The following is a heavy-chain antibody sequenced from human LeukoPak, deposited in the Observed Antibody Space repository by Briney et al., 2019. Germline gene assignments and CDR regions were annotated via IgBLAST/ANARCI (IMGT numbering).Heavy chain of an antibody. V-gene: IGHV3-66*01. D-gene: IGHD3-10*01. J-gene: IGHJ6*03. CDR1: GFSFSGYS. CDR3: ARERTMDYYYYYYMDV. CDR2: IYSGGST. Sequence: GGSLRLSCAGSGFSFSGYSMNWVRQAPGKGLEWVSVIYSGGSTYYADSVKGRFTISRDNSKNTLYLQMNSLRAEDTAVYYCARERTMDYYYYYYMDVWGKGTTVTISS.